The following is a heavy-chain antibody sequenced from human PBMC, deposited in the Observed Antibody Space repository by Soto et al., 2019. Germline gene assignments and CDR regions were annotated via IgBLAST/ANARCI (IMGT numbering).Heavy chain of an antibody. Sequence: ESISLKKSLGRDTVDSGNYDWSWTRQPPGKGLEWIGYIYYSGSTNYNPSLRSRVTISVDTSKPPLSLKLRSVTAADTAVYYCATHSPGGYPYYDGMDVWGRGTTVTLSA. CDR1: RDTVDSGNYD. D-gene: IGHD1-1*01. V-gene: IGHV4-61*01. J-gene: IGHJ6*01. CDR3: ATHSPGGYPYYDGMDV. CDR2: IYYSGST.